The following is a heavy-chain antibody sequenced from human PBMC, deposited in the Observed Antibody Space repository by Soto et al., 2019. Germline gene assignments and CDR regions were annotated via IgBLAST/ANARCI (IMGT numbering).Heavy chain of an antibody. Sequence: QVQLQESGPGLVKPSETLSLTCTVSGGSVSSGSYYWSWIRQPPGKGLEWIGYIYYSGSTNYNPSLKSRVTISVYTSKNQFSLKLSSVTAADTAVYYCASTGRDTAILDPWGQGTLVTVSS. CDR3: ASTGRDTAILDP. J-gene: IGHJ5*02. D-gene: IGHD5-18*01. CDR1: GGSVSSGSYY. CDR2: IYYSGST. V-gene: IGHV4-61*01.